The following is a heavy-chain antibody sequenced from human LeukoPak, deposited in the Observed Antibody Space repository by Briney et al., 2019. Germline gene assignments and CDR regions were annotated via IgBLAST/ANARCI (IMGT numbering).Heavy chain of an antibody. V-gene: IGHV4-34*01. CDR3: ARGVRDGYNSI. CDR2: INHSGST. D-gene: IGHD5-24*01. J-gene: IGHJ3*02. Sequence: SETLSLTCAVYGGSFSGYYWSWIRQPPGKGLEWIGEINHSGSTNYNPSLKSRVTISVDTSKNQFSLKLSSVTAADTAVYYCARGVRDGYNSIWGQGTMVTVSS. CDR1: GGSFSGYY.